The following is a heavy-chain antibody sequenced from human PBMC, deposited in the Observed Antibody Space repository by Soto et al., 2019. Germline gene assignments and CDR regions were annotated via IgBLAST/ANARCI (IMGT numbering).Heavy chain of an antibody. Sequence: QVQLVQSGAEVKKPGASVKVSCKASGYTFTSYAMHWVRQAPGQRLEWMGWINAGNGNTKYSQKFQGRVTITRDTSASTAYMELSSLRSEDTAVYYCARDHRGQWLVPGAFDYWGQGTLVTVSS. CDR2: INAGNGNT. CDR3: ARDHRGQWLVPGAFDY. J-gene: IGHJ4*02. V-gene: IGHV1-3*01. CDR1: GYTFTSYA. D-gene: IGHD6-19*01.